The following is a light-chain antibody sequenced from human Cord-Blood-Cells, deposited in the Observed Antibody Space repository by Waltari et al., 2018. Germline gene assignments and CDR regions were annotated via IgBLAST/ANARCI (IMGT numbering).Light chain of an antibody. CDR3: CSYAGSYTFEV. J-gene: IGLJ3*02. Sequence: QSALTQPRSVSGSPGQSVTISCTGTSSDVGGYNYVSWYQQHPGKAPKLMLYDVSKRPSGVPDRFSGSKSGNTASLTISGLQAEDEADYYGCSYAGSYTFEVFGGGTKLTVL. CDR2: DVS. V-gene: IGLV2-11*01. CDR1: SSDVGGYNY.